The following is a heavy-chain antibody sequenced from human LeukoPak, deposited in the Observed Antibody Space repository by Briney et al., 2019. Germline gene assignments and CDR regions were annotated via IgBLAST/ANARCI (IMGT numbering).Heavy chain of an antibody. Sequence: GGSLRLSCAASGFSFRNYGMRWVRQATGKGLEWVSFIWSDGNNRFYADSVKGRFTISRDNSKNMLFLQMDTLRAEVTDLVYCAKDPGASVSGFHMDVWGKGTTVIVSS. D-gene: IGHD2-8*02. CDR1: GFSFRNYG. CDR2: IWSDGNNR. V-gene: IGHV3-30*02. CDR3: AKDPGASVSGFHMDV. J-gene: IGHJ6*03.